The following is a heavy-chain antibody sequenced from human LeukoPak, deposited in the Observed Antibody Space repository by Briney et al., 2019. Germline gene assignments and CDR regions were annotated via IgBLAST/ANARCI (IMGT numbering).Heavy chain of an antibody. J-gene: IGHJ4*02. CDR1: GGSISSGSYY. V-gene: IGHV4-61*02. CDR2: IYTSGST. CDR3: ARANGGNSRSFDY. D-gene: IGHD4-23*01. Sequence: SQTLSLTCSVSGGSISSGSYYWSWIRQPAGKGLEWIGRIYTSGSTNYNPSLKSRVTISVDTSKSQFSPKLSSVTAADTAVYYCARANGGNSRSFDYWGQGTLVTVSS.